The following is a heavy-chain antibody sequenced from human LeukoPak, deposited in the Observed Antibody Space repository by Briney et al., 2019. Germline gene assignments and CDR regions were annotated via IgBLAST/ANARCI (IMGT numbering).Heavy chain of an antibody. CDR1: GGTCSSYA. Sequence: ASVTVSFKASGGTCSSYAISWVRQAPGQGLEWMGGIIPIFGTANYAQKFQGRVTITADESTSTAYMELSSLRSEDTAVYYCARDPLSDGGYSEDGYFQHWGQGTLVTVSS. D-gene: IGHD5-12*01. CDR3: ARDPLSDGGYSEDGYFQH. CDR2: IIPIFGTA. J-gene: IGHJ1*01. V-gene: IGHV1-69*13.